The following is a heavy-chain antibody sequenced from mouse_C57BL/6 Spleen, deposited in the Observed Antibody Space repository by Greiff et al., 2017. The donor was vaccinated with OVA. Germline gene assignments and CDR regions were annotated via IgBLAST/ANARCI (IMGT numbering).Heavy chain of an antibody. V-gene: IGHV1-55*01. CDR1: GYTFTSYW. D-gene: IGHD4-1*01. Sequence: QVQLQQPGAELVKPGASVKMSCKASGYTFTSYWITWVKQRPGQGLEWIGDIYPGSGSTNYNEKFKSKATLTVDTSSSTAYMQLSSLTSEDSAVYYYARETTNWDYFDYWGQGTTLTVSS. J-gene: IGHJ2*01. CDR2: IYPGSGST. CDR3: ARETTNWDYFDY.